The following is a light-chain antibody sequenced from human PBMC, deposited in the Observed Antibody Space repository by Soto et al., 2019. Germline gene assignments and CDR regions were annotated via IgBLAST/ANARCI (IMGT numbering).Light chain of an antibody. Sequence: EILLPQSPGTLSLSPGERATRACRASQSVSSSYLAWYQQKPGQAPRLLIYGASSRATGIPDRFSGRGSGTDFTLTISRLEPEDFAVYYCQQYGSSSWTFGQGTKVDIK. CDR3: QQYGSSSWT. CDR2: GAS. V-gene: IGKV3-20*01. J-gene: IGKJ1*01. CDR1: QSVSSSY.